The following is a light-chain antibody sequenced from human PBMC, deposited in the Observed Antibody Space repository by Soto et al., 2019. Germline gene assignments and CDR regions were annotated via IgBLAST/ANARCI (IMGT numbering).Light chain of an antibody. CDR1: HSVSSS. CDR2: GAS. CDR3: HQYDSWT. J-gene: IGKJ1*01. V-gene: IGKV3-20*01. Sequence: EILMTQSPATLSVSQGERATLSCRASHSVSSSLAWYQQKPGQAPRLLIYGASSRATGIPDRFSGSGSGTDFTLTISRLEPEDFAVYYCHQYDSWTFGQGTKVDIK.